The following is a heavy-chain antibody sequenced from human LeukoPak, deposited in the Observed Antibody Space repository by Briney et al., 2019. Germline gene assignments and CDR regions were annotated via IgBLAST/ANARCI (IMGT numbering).Heavy chain of an antibody. J-gene: IGHJ3*02. Sequence: GGSLRLSCAASGFTFSSYSMNWVRQAPGKGLEWVSYISSSSSSTIYYADSVKGRFTISRDNAKNSLYLQMNSLRDEDTAVYYCARDGYCSGGSCYSSRTRTDIWGQGTMVTVSS. V-gene: IGHV3-48*02. D-gene: IGHD2-15*01. CDR3: ARDGYCSGGSCYSSRTRTDI. CDR2: ISSSSSSTI. CDR1: GFTFSSYS.